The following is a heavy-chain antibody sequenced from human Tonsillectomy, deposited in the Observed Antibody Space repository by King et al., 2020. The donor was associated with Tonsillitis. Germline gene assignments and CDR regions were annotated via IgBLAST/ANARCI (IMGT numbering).Heavy chain of an antibody. V-gene: IGHV3-53*01. Sequence: VQLVESGGGLIQPGGSLRVSCAASDLAVRSKYMSWVRQAPGKGLEWVSLIYSGSDTYYADFVEGRFTISRDNSRNTLYLQMNSLRVEDTAVYFCASGFDYYDDDVYYMGLDYWGQGTLVTVSS. J-gene: IGHJ4*02. D-gene: IGHD3-16*01. CDR1: DLAVRSKY. CDR2: IYSGSDT. CDR3: ASGFDYYDDDVYYMGLDY.